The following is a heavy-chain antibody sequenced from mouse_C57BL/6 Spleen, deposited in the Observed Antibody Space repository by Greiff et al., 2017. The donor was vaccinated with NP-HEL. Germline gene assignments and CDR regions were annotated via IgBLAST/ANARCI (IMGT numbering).Heavy chain of an antibody. V-gene: IGHV5-6*02. CDR2: LSSGGSYT. Sequence: EVKLQESGGDLVKPGGSLKLSCAASGFTFSSYGMSWVRQTPDKRLEWVATLSSGGSYTYSPDSVKGRFTISRDNAKNTLYLQMSILKSEDTAMYYCARRGYYDPYYAMDYWGQGTSVTASS. J-gene: IGHJ4*01. CDR1: GFTFSSYG. CDR3: ARRGYYDPYYAMDY. D-gene: IGHD2-4*01.